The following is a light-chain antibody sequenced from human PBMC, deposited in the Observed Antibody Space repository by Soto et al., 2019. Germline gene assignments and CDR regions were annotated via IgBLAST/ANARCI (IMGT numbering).Light chain of an antibody. CDR3: HQYGRSASSIT. Sequence: ESDLTQSPATLSLSPGDRATLSCRASQSVSSGHLAWYQQKPGQAPRLVIYDSSTKATGIPDRFSGGGSGTDFTLTISRVEPEDFAVDSCHQYGRSASSITFGPGTKVEIK. CDR1: QSVSSGH. V-gene: IGKV3-20*01. J-gene: IGKJ3*01. CDR2: DSS.